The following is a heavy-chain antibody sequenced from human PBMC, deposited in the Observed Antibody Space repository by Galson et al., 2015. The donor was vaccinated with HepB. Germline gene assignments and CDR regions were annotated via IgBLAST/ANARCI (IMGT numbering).Heavy chain of an antibody. Sequence: SLRLSCAASGFTVSSNYMSWVRQAPGKGLEWVSVIYSGGSTYYADSVKGRFTISRDNSKNTLYLQMNSLRAEDTAVYYCARDRWGGYDQYFDYWGQGTLVTVSS. CDR2: IYSGGST. J-gene: IGHJ4*02. CDR3: ARDRWGGYDQYFDY. D-gene: IGHD5-12*01. CDR1: GFTVSSNY. V-gene: IGHV3-66*01.